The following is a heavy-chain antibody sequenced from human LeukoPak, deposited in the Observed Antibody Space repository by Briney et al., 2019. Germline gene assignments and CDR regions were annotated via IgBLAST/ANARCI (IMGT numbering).Heavy chain of an antibody. CDR1: GITFDNYA. Sequence: GGSLRLSCAASGITFDNYAMGWVRQAPGKGREWIAGVNWNGDDTGYADSVKGRFTISRDNAKNSLYLQLNSLRAEDTALYYCARGQILGAGFDYWGQGTLVTVSS. CDR2: VNWNGDDT. J-gene: IGHJ4*02. CDR3: ARGQILGAGFDY. D-gene: IGHD1-26*01. V-gene: IGHV3-20*04.